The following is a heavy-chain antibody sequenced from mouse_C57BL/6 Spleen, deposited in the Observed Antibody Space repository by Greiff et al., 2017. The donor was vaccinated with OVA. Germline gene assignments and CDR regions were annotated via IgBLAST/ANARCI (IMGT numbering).Heavy chain of an antibody. Sequence: VQLQQPGAELVRPGSSVKLSCKASGYTFTSYWMHWVKQRPIQGLEWIGNIDPSDSETHYNQKFKDKATLTVDKSSSTAYMQLSSLTSEDSAVYYGAREGHYYGSSYGYFDVWGTGTTVTVSS. D-gene: IGHD1-1*01. CDR1: GYTFTSYW. V-gene: IGHV1-52*01. CDR3: AREGHYYGSSYGYFDV. J-gene: IGHJ1*03. CDR2: IDPSDSET.